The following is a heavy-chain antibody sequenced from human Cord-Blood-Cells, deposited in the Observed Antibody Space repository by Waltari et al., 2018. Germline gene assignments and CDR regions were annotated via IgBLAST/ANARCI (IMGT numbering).Heavy chain of an antibody. D-gene: IGHD7-27*01. CDR3: AKDGRSGATFDY. CDR2: ISGDGGST. Sequence: EVQLVESGGGVVQPGGYLRPSCAASGFTFDDYAMPWVRQAPGKGLEWVSLISGDGGSTYYADSVKGRFTISRDNSKNSLYLQMNSLRTEDTALYYCAKDGRSGATFDYWGQGTLVTVSS. J-gene: IGHJ4*02. V-gene: IGHV3-43*02. CDR1: GFTFDDYA.